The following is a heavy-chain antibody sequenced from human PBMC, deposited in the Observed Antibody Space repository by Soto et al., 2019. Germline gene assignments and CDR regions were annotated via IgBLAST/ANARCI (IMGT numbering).Heavy chain of an antibody. CDR1: GYSISSGYY. V-gene: IGHV4-38-2*01. Sequence: PSETLSLTCAVSGYSISSGYYWGWIRQPPGKGLEWIGSIYHSGSTYYNPSLKSRVTISVDTSKNQFSLKLSSVTAADTAVYYCASSFSSRYSADYWGQGTLVTVSS. CDR3: ASSFSSRYSADY. CDR2: IYHSGST. D-gene: IGHD5-12*01. J-gene: IGHJ4*02.